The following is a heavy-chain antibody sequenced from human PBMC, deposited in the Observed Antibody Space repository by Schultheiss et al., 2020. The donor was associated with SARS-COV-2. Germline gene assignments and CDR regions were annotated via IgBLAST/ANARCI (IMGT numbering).Heavy chain of an antibody. Sequence: GGSLRLSCAASGFTFDDYAMHWVRQAPGKGLEWVSGISWNSGSIGYADSVKGRFTISRDNAKNSLYLQMNSLRAEDTALYYCAREGHVVVPAGYYYGMDVWGQGTTVTVSS. CDR1: GFTFDDYA. CDR2: ISWNSGSI. V-gene: IGHV3-9*01. J-gene: IGHJ6*02. D-gene: IGHD2-2*01. CDR3: AREGHVVVPAGYYYGMDV.